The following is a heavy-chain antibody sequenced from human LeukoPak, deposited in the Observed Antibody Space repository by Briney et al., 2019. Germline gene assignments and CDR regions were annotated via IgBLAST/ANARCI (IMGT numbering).Heavy chain of an antibody. D-gene: IGHD3-22*01. CDR1: GGSFSGYY. J-gene: IGHJ4*02. Sequence: SETLSLTCAVYGGSFSGYYWSWIRQPPGKGLEWIGEINHSGSTNYNPSLKSRVTISVDTSKNQFSLKLSSVTAADTAAYYCARARRITMIVVAPRAGPFDYWGQGTLVTVSS. V-gene: IGHV4-34*01. CDR2: INHSGST. CDR3: ARARRITMIVVAPRAGPFDY.